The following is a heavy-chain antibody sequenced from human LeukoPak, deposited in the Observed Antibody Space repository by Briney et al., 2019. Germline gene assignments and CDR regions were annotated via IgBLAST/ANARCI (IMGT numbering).Heavy chain of an antibody. Sequence: PSETLSLTCTVSGGSISSYYWSWIRQPPGKGLEWIGYIYYSGSTNYNPSLKSRVTISVDTSKNQFSLKLSSVTAADTAVYYCARDPSLSPGIAVAGPDWGQGTLVTVSS. CDR1: GGSISSYY. CDR2: IYYSGST. CDR3: ARDPSLSPGIAVAGPD. D-gene: IGHD6-19*01. J-gene: IGHJ4*02. V-gene: IGHV4-59*12.